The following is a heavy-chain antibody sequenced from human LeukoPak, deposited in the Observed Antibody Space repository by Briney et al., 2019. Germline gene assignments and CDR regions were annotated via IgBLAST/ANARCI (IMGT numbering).Heavy chain of an antibody. CDR3: TRDPFTAMVSRDAFDI. CDR1: GFTFGDYA. Sequence: PGGSLRLSCTASGFTFGDYAMSWFRQAPGKGLEWVGFIRSKAYGGTTEYAASVKGRFTISRDGSKSFAYLQMNSLKTEDTAVYYCTRDPFTAMVSRDAFDIWGQGTMVTVSS. CDR2: IRSKAYGGTT. J-gene: IGHJ3*02. V-gene: IGHV3-49*01. D-gene: IGHD5-18*01.